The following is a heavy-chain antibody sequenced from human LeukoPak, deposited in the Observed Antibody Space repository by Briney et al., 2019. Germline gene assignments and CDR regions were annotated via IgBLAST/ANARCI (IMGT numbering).Heavy chain of an antibody. J-gene: IGHJ4*02. V-gene: IGHV3-74*03. CDR2: IKTDGSDM. CDR3: VRDQTVFTILDY. Sequence: GGSLRLSCAASGFAFSIYAMSWVRQAPGKGLVWVSAIKTDGSDMQYADSVKGRFAISRDNAKNTVYLQMNSLRDEDTAVYYCVRDQTVFTILDYWGQGTLVTVSS. D-gene: IGHD4-17*01. CDR1: GFAFSIYA.